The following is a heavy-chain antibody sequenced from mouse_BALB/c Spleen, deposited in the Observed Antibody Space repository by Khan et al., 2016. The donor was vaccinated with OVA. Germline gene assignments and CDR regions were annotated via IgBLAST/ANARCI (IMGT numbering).Heavy chain of an antibody. D-gene: IGHD4-1*01. Sequence: VQLQQSGTVLARPGASVKMSCKASGYTFTSYWMHWVKQRPGQGLEWIGDIYPGNTDTNYNQKFKGKAKLTAVTSTSTAYMELSSLTNEDSAVYYCTRRNWDSAGFAYWGQGTLVTVSA. V-gene: IGHV1-5*01. CDR2: IYPGNTDT. CDR1: GYTFTSYW. CDR3: TRRNWDSAGFAY. J-gene: IGHJ3*01.